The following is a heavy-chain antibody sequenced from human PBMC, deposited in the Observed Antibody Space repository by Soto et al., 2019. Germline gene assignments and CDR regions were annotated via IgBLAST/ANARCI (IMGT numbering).Heavy chain of an antibody. J-gene: IGHJ4*02. Sequence: GGSLRLSCAASGFTFSSYAMSWVRQAPGKGLEWVSAISGSGGSTYYADSVKGRFTISRDNSKNTLYLQMNSLRAEDTAVYYCAKGRSKNPSNWNYVRGGFDYWGQGTLVTVSS. CDR3: AKGRSKNPSNWNYVRGGFDY. CDR1: GFTFSSYA. V-gene: IGHV3-23*01. CDR2: ISGSGGST. D-gene: IGHD1-7*01.